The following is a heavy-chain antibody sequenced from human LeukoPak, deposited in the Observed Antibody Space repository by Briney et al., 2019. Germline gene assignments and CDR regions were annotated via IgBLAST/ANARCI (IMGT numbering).Heavy chain of an antibody. J-gene: IGHJ6*03. CDR1: GYSISSGYY. V-gene: IGHV4-38-2*02. Sequence: SETLSLTCTVSGYSISSGYYWGWIRQPPGKGLEWIGSIYHSGSTYYNPSLKSRVTISVDTSKNQFSLKLSSVTAADTAVYYCARDLPYSSGWYYYYYYMDVWGKGTTVTVSS. CDR2: IYHSGST. CDR3: ARDLPYSSGWYYYYYYMDV. D-gene: IGHD6-19*01.